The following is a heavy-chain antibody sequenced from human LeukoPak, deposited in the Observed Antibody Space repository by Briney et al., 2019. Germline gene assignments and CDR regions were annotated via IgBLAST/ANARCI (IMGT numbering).Heavy chain of an antibody. D-gene: IGHD2-2*01. Sequence: SETLSLTCAVSGGSISSGGYSWSWIRQPPGKGLEWIGYIYHSGSTYYNPSLKSRVTISVDRSKNQFSLKLSSVTAADTAVYYCARSPGYCSSTSCYYYYCMDVWGQGTTVTVSS. V-gene: IGHV4-30-2*01. CDR2: IYHSGST. J-gene: IGHJ6*02. CDR3: ARSPGYCSSTSCYYYYCMDV. CDR1: GGSISSGGYS.